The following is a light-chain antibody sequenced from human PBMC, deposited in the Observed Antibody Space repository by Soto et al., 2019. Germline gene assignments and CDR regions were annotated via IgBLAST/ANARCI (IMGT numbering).Light chain of an antibody. CDR1: SSDVGGYSY. CDR2: EVS. Sequence: QSALTQPASESGSPGQSITISCTGTSSDVGGYSYVSWYQQHPGKTPKLMIYEVSNRPSGVSHRFSGSKSGNTASLTISGLQTEDEADYYCSSFSSITREVFGGGTKLTVL. CDR3: SSFSSITREV. J-gene: IGLJ2*01. V-gene: IGLV2-14*01.